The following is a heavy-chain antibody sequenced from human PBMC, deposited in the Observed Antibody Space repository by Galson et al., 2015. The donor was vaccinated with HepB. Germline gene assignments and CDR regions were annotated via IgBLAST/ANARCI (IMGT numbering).Heavy chain of an antibody. CDR3: ARYYGNYRAFDY. CDR1: GNTFSSHG. V-gene: IGHV3-33*04. CDR2: IWYDGSKD. J-gene: IGHJ4*02. Sequence: SLRLSCAASGNTFSSHGMHWVRQAPGKGLEWVALIWYDGSKDYYADSVKGRFAVSRDNFNNILYLQMNSLRAEDTAVYYCARYYGNYRAFDYWDQGTLVTVSS. D-gene: IGHD4-11*01.